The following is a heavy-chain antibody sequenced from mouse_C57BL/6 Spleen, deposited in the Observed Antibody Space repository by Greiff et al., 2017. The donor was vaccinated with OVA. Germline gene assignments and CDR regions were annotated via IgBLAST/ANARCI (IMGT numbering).Heavy chain of an antibody. D-gene: IGHD1-1*01. CDR2: IYPGDGDN. CDR1: GYAFSSSW. CDR3: ARDYGSSSGFAY. V-gene: IGHV1-82*01. J-gene: IGHJ3*01. Sequence: VQLQQSGPELVKPGASVKISCKASGYAFSSSWMNWVKQRPGKGLEWIGRIYPGDGDNNYNGKFKGKATLTADKSSSPAYMQLSSLTSEDSAVYFCARDYGSSSGFAYWGQGTLVTVSA.